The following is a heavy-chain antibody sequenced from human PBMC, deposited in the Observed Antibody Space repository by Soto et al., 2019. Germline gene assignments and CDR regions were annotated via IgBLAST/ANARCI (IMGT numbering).Heavy chain of an antibody. CDR2: ISAYNGNT. D-gene: IGHD2-21*01. J-gene: IGHJ6*02. V-gene: IGHV1-18*04. CDR1: GYTFTSYG. CDR3: ARDEGLLNYYYYYGMDV. Sequence: ASVKVSCKASGYTFTSYGISWVRQAPGQGLEWMGWISAYNGNTNYAQKLQGRVTMTTDTSTSTAYMELRSLRSDDTAVYYCARDEGLLNYYYYYGMDVWGQGTTVTVSS.